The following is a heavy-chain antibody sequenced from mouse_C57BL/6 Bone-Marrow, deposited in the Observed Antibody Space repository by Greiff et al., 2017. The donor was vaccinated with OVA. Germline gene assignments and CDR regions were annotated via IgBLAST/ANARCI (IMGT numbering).Heavy chain of an antibody. CDR3: ARDAGDYSPWCAY. CDR2: SRNKANDYTT. D-gene: IGHD1-1*01. V-gene: IGHV7-1*01. CDR1: GFTFSDFY. J-gene: IGHJ3*01. Sequence: EVKLMESGGGLVQSGRSLRLSCATSGFTFSDFYMEWVRQAPGKGLEWIAASRNKANDYTTEYSASVKGRFIVSRDTSQSILYLQMNALSAEDTAIYYCARDAGDYSPWCAYWGQGTLVTVSA.